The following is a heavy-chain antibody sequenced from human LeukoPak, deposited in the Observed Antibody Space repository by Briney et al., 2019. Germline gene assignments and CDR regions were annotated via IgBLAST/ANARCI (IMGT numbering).Heavy chain of an antibody. CDR3: ARDHWRTAFDI. J-gene: IGHJ3*02. CDR2: INHSGST. Sequence: PSETLSLTCTVSGGSISSGSYYWSWIRQPPGKGLEWIGEINHSGSTNYNPSLKSRVTISVDTSKNQFSLKLSSVTAADTAVYYCARDHWRTAFDIWGQGTMVTVSS. CDR1: GGSISSGSYY. D-gene: IGHD3-3*01. V-gene: IGHV4-39*07.